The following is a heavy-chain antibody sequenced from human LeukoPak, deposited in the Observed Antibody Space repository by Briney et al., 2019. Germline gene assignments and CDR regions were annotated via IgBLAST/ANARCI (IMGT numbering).Heavy chain of an antibody. CDR2: IKQDVSEK. J-gene: IGHJ4*02. V-gene: IGHV3-7*01. CDR1: GFTFSSYW. Sequence: GGSLRLSCAASGFTFSSYWMSWVRQAPGKGLEWVANIKQDVSEKYYVDSVKGRFTISRDNDKNSLYLQMNSLRAEDTAVYYCARDSYYYGSGSSPSDYWGQGTLVTVSS. CDR3: ARDSYYYGSGSSPSDY. D-gene: IGHD3-10*01.